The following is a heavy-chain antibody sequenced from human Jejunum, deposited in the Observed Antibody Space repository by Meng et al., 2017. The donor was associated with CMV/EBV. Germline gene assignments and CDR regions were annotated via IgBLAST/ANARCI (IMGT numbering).Heavy chain of an antibody. Sequence: PSWTPSREAIRSAWMNWVREEAGKGVEWDGRNKRKNEGETKDYGVPVRDKFIISRDDSRTTMYLHMNSLNNEDTAMYYCGSGPNWGQGTLVTVSS. CDR1: REAIRSAW. CDR2: NKRKNEGETK. D-gene: IGHD1-26*01. J-gene: IGHJ4*02. V-gene: IGHV3-15*01. CDR3: GSGPN.